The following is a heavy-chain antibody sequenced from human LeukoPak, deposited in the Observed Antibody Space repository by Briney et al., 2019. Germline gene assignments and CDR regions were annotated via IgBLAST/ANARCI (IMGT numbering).Heavy chain of an antibody. CDR2: IDPSGGST. CDR3: ARDFGEMPYY. CDR1: GYTFTRYY. V-gene: IGHV1-46*01. D-gene: IGHD5-24*01. Sequence: ASGKLSCNASGYTFTRYYMHWVRQAPAPGHEWIGIIDPSGGSTSYAQNFQGGVTMTRDATTSTVYLELSSLRSEDTAVHYCARDFGEMPYYWGQGTLVTVSS. J-gene: IGHJ4*02.